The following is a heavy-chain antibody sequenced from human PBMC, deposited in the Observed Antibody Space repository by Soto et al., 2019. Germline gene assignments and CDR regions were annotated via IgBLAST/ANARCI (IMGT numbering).Heavy chain of an antibody. J-gene: IGHJ6*02. CDR1: GFTFSNYG. D-gene: IGHD1-26*01. V-gene: IGHV3-33*01. CDR2: IWHDGNNK. Sequence: QVQLVESGGGVVQPGRSLRLSCAASGFTFSNYGMHWVRQAPGKGLEWVAIIWHDGNNKYYADSVRGRFIISRDNSKNRLYLQMNSLGAEDTAVYYCASALVGASDSYGLDVWGQGTPVTVSS. CDR3: ASALVGASDSYGLDV.